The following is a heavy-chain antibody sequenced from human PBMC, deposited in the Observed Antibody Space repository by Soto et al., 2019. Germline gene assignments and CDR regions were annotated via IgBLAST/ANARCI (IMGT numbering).Heavy chain of an antibody. CDR2: LYYSGST. V-gene: IGHV4-30-4*01. J-gene: IGHJ6*02. CDR3: ARYLVVPAAINYYYYCRDV. D-gene: IGHD2-2*01. CDR1: VGKIGSGDCS. Sequence: ITYTVPVGKIGSGDCSWSCKSKNPGKGLEWIEYLYYSGSTSYNPSLKSQVPISVDTSKNQFSLKLSSVTAADTAVYYCARYLVVPAAINYYYYCRDVWGQGPTVPVS.